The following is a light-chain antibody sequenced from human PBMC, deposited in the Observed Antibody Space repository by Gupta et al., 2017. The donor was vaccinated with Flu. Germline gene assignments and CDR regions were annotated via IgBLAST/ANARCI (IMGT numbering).Light chain of an antibody. CDR2: EDN. CDR3: QSGDSNNVV. CDR1: KLDYSV. V-gene: IGLV3-1*01. J-gene: IGLJ2*01. Sequence: TATITCCGIKLDYSVASWQQQAPDQSPLLFIDEDNKRPAGTHNCFSGYTSGNTATLTIGGNKAIDEDDYYCQSGDSNNVVFGGGTKLTVL.